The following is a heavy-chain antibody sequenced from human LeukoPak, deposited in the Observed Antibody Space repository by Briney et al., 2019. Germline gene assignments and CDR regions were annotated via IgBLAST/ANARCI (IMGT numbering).Heavy chain of an antibody. V-gene: IGHV4-59*01. CDR2: IYYSGST. CDR1: GGSISSYY. Sequence: PSETLSLTCTVSGGSISSYYWSWIRQPPGKGLEWIGYIYYSGSTNYNPSLKSRVTISVDTSKNQFSLKLSSVTAADTAVYYCARDGYDSSGYADAFDIWGQGTMVTVSS. CDR3: ARDGYDSSGYADAFDI. J-gene: IGHJ3*02. D-gene: IGHD3-22*01.